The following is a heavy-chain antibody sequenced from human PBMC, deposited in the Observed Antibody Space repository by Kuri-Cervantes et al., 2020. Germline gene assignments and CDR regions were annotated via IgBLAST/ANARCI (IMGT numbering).Heavy chain of an antibody. CDR1: GFTFSSYE. CDR2: ISSSGSTI. CDR3: AKAHSSGWYYFDY. V-gene: IGHV3-48*03. D-gene: IGHD6-19*01. J-gene: IGHJ4*02. Sequence: GGSLRLSCAASGFTFSSYEMNWVRRAPGKGLEWVSYISSSGSTIYYADSVKGRFTISRGNSKNKLYLQMHSLRPEDMAVYYCAKAHSSGWYYFDYWGQGTLVTVSS.